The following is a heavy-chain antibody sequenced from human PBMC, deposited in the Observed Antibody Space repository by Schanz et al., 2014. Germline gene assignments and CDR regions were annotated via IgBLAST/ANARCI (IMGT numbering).Heavy chain of an antibody. D-gene: IGHD4-17*01. CDR1: GGSIRSYF. Sequence: QVQLQESRLGLLKPSETLSLTCTVSGGSIRSYFWSWIRQPPGKGLEWIGFISYSGSTYYNPSLKSRVTISVDTSKNQFSLNLSSATAADTAVYYCARDRGHGDLPGDIWGQGTMVTVSA. CDR3: ARDRGHGDLPGDI. CDR2: ISYSGST. V-gene: IGHV4-59*06. J-gene: IGHJ3*02.